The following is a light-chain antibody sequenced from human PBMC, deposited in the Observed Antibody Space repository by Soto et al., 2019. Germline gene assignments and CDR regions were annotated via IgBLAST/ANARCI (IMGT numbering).Light chain of an antibody. V-gene: IGKV4-1*01. Sequence: DIVMTHSPDSLAVSLGERATINCKSSQSVLYSSNNKNYLAWYQQKPGQPPKLLTYWASTRESVVPDRFSGIGYGTDVTLTISSLQAEDVAVYYCQQYHTVPFPFGPGTKVDIK. CDR1: QSVLYSSNNKNY. CDR2: WAS. J-gene: IGKJ3*01. CDR3: QQYHTVPFP.